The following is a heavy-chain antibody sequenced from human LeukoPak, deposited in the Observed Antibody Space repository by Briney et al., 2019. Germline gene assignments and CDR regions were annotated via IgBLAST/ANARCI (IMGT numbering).Heavy chain of an antibody. V-gene: IGHV3-23*01. J-gene: IGHJ4*02. Sequence: GASLRLSCAASGFTFSNYAMSWVRQAPGKGLEWVSAITGSGGNTYYADSVKGRFTISRDNSKNTVFLQMNSLRAKDTAVYYCAKWGDYDVLTGYYVSDYWGQGTLVTVSS. CDR3: AKWGDYDVLTGYYVSDY. CDR1: GFTFSNYA. D-gene: IGHD3-9*01. CDR2: ITGSGGNT.